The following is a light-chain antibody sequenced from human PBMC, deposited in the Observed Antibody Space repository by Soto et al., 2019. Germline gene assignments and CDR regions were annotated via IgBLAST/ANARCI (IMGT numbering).Light chain of an antibody. Sequence: EIVLTQSPATLSLSPGERATLACRASQSVNSYLAWYQQKPGQAPRLLIYDASNRATGVPARFSGSGSGTAFTRTISSLEPEDFAGYYCQQRSNWPLTFGGGNKVEL. V-gene: IGKV3-11*01. CDR3: QQRSNWPLT. CDR2: DAS. CDR1: QSVNSY. J-gene: IGKJ4*01.